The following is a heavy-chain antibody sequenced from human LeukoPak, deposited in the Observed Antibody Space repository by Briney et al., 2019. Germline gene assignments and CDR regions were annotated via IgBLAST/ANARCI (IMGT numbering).Heavy chain of an antibody. CDR2: IIPMFGTA. Sequence: SVKVSCKASGGTFSSYAISWVRQAPGQGLEWMGGIIPMFGTANYAQKFQGRVTITADKSTSTAYMELSSLRSEDTAVYYCARSGYYYDTTGYFTNYFDYWGQGTLVTVSS. CDR1: GGTFSSYA. J-gene: IGHJ4*02. CDR3: ARSGYYYDTTGYFTNYFDY. D-gene: IGHD3-22*01. V-gene: IGHV1-69*06.